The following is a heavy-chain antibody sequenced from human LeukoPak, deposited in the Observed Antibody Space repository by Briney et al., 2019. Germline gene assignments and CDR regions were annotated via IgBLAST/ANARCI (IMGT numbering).Heavy chain of an antibody. CDR2: IYHSGST. J-gene: IGHJ6*03. V-gene: IGHV4-34*01. CDR1: GGSFSGYY. D-gene: IGHD6-19*01. Sequence: SETLSLTCAVSGGSFSGYYWSWIRQPPGKGLEWIGEIYHSGSTNYNPSLKSRVTISVDTSKNQFSLKLRSVTASDSAVYYCARSRGVAGPETYYYYYYYMDVWGKGTTVTVSS. CDR3: ARSRGVAGPETYYYYYYYMDV.